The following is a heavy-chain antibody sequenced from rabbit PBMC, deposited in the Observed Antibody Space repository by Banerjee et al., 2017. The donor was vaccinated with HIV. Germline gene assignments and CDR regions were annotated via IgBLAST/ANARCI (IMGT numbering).Heavy chain of an antibody. Sequence: QEQLEESGGGLVQPEGSLTLTCTASGFTISSSYYMCWVRQAPGKGLEWIACIYAGSSDSTYYASWAKGRFTISKTSSTTVTLQMTSLTAADTATYFCARDPYAGSGFNNGIFNLWGPGTLVTVS. CDR3: ARDPYAGSGFNNGIFNL. V-gene: IGHV1S45*01. D-gene: IGHD8-1*01. J-gene: IGHJ4*01. CDR2: IYAGSSDST. CDR1: GFTISSSYY.